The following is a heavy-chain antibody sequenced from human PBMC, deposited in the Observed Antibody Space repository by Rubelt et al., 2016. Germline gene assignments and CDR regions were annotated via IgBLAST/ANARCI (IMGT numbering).Heavy chain of an antibody. V-gene: IGHV4-4*02. Sequence: QVQLQESGPGLVKPSGTLSLICAVSGDSISTNNWWTWVRQSPGKGLEWIGEIFHRGTTNNNPSLNSRVTISLDKSKNQFALNRAPVTAADTAVYYCARGRNCMASTCYSSNWFDTWGQGILVTVSS. CDR3: ARGRNCMASTCYSSNWFDT. J-gene: IGHJ5*02. CDR1: GDSISTNNW. CDR2: IFHRGTT. D-gene: IGHD2-21*02.